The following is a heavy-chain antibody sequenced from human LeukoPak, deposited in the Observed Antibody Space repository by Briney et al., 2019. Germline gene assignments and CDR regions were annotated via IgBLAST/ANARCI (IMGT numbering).Heavy chain of an antibody. CDR3: ARDLPIWSQNCYYYMDV. CDR2: IKQDGSEK. J-gene: IGHJ6*03. D-gene: IGHD3-10*01. CDR1: GFTFSSYW. Sequence: GGSLRLSCAASGFTFSSYWMTWVRQAPGKGLEWVANIKQDGSEKYYVDSVKGRFTISRDNAKNSLYLQVNSLRVEDTAVYYCARDLPIWSQNCYYYMDVWGKGTTVTVSS. V-gene: IGHV3-7*01.